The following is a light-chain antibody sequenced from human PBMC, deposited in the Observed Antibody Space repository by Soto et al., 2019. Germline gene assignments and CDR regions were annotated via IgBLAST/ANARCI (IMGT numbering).Light chain of an antibody. CDR1: QSISRY. CDR2: DAS. CDR3: QQYNNYST. V-gene: IGKV1-5*01. Sequence: DIHMTQSPASLSASVGARVTITCRASQSISRYLNWYQQKLGKAPNLLIYDASSLKSGVPARFSGSGSGTEFTLTISSLQPDDFATYYCQQYNNYSTFGQGTRLEIK. J-gene: IGKJ5*01.